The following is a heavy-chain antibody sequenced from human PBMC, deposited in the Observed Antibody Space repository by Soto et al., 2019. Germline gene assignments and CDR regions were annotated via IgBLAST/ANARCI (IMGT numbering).Heavy chain of an antibody. J-gene: IGHJ4*02. CDR3: ARARKPTEYQLLSKLDY. V-gene: IGHV1-8*01. Sequence: SVKVSCEACGDSFTSYDINWVRQATGQGLEWMGWMNPNSGNTGYAQKFQGRVTMTRNTSISTAYMELSSLRSEDTAVYYCARARKPTEYQLLSKLDYWGQGTLVTVSS. CDR2: MNPNSGNT. CDR1: GDSFTSYD. D-gene: IGHD2-2*01.